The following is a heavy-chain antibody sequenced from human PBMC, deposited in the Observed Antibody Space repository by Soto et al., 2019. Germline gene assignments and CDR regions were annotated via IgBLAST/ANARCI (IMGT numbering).Heavy chain of an antibody. CDR2: INHSGST. D-gene: IGHD6-6*01. CDR3: ARGYIAALLCWFDP. CDR1: GGSFSGYY. J-gene: IGHJ5*02. Sequence: PSETLSLTCAVYGGSFSGYYWSWIRQPPGKGLEWIGEINHSGSTNYNPSLKSRVTISVDTSKNQFSLKLSSVTAADTAVYYCARGYIAALLCWFDPWGQGTLVTVSS. V-gene: IGHV4-34*01.